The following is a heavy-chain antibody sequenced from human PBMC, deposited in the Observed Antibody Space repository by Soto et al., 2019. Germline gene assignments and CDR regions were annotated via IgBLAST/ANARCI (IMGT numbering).Heavy chain of an antibody. CDR2: IGTAGGP. Sequence: GGSLRLSCVASGFILSGYDMNCVRQTTGEGLEWVSAIGTAGGPYYSGSVTCRFTISRGKAENSVDLQMNRLMAGDTAVYYCARAGYDSSGYYLYAVDVWGPGTTVTVSS. V-gene: IGHV3-13*05. D-gene: IGHD3-22*01. CDR3: ARAGYDSSGYYLYAVDV. J-gene: IGHJ6*02. CDR1: GFILSGYD.